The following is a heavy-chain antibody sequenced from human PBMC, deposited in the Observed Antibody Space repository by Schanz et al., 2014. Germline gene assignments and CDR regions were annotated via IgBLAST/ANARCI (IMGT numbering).Heavy chain of an antibody. D-gene: IGHD5-12*01. Sequence: VQLVESGGALVQPGGSLRLSCSASGFTFSDHWMSWVRQPPGKGLEWVANIKGDSSEKNYVDSVKGRFTLSRDMNSLRVEDTAVYYCARDPNSVNEIDYWGQGALVSVSS. CDR1: GFTFSDHW. J-gene: IGHJ4*02. CDR3: ARDPNSVNEIDY. CDR2: IKGDSSEK. V-gene: IGHV3-7*03.